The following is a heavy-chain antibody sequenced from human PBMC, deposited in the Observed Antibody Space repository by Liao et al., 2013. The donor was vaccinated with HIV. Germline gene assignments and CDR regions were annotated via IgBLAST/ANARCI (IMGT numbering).Heavy chain of an antibody. CDR3: ARVRSSLHFDY. Sequence: QVQLQESGPGLVKPSETLSLTCTVSGDSFNIYDWSWIRQPAGKGLEWIGRIYASGSAIYNPSLRSRVAMSLDTSKNQFSLKLTSVIAPXTAVYFCARVRSSLHFDYWGQGIQVTVSS. CDR1: GDSFNIYD. V-gene: IGHV4-4*07. J-gene: IGHJ4*02. CDR2: IYASGSA. D-gene: IGHD2-15*01.